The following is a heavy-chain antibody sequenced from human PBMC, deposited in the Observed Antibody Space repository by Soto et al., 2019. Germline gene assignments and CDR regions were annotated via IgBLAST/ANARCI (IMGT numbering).Heavy chain of an antibody. CDR3: ARETDRGFDY. CDR1: GYPLTGYY. CDR2: INPNSGGT. V-gene: IGHV1-2*02. D-gene: IGHD3-10*01. J-gene: IGHJ4*02. Sequence: GSVKVCFKASGYPLTGYYMHLVRQAPGQGLEWMGWINPNSGGTNYAQKFHVRVTMTRDTSISTAYMELSRLRSDDTAVYYCARETDRGFDYWGKGNLVTVSS.